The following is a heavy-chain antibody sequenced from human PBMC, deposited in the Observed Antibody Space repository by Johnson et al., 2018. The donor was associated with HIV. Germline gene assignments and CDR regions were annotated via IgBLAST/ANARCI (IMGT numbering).Heavy chain of an antibody. CDR1: SSYG. CDR3: ARGYHWNDFSI. J-gene: IGHJ3*02. V-gene: IGHV3-33*03. Sequence: SSYGMHWVRQAPGKGLEWVAVIWFDGTNKYYVDSVKGRFTISRDNAKNSLFLQMNSLRVDDAAIYYCARGYHWNDFSIWGQGTVVTVS. D-gene: IGHD1-1*01. CDR2: IWFDGTNK.